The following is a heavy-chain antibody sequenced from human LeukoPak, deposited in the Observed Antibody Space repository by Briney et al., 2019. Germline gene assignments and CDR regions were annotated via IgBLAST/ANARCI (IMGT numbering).Heavy chain of an antibody. Sequence: GGSLRLSCAASGFTFSSYGMHWVRQAPGKGLEWVAFIRCDGSNKYYADSVKGRFTISRDNSKNTLYLQMNSLRAEDTAVYYCASDSSGWSAFDYWGQGTLVTVPS. J-gene: IGHJ4*02. D-gene: IGHD6-19*01. CDR3: ASDSSGWSAFDY. CDR2: IRCDGSNK. CDR1: GFTFSSYG. V-gene: IGHV3-30*02.